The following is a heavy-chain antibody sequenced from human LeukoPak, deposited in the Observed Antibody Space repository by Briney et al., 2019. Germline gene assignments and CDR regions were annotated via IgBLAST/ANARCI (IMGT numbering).Heavy chain of an antibody. D-gene: IGHD2-15*01. J-gene: IGHJ4*02. Sequence: GGSLRRSCAASGFTFSSYAMTWVRQAPGKGLEWVSAISGSGGSTYYADSVKGRFTISRDNSRNTLYLQMNSLRAEDTAVYYCARRVVYYFDYWGQGTLVTVSS. CDR3: ARRVVYYFDY. CDR1: GFTFSSYA. V-gene: IGHV3-23*01. CDR2: ISGSGGST.